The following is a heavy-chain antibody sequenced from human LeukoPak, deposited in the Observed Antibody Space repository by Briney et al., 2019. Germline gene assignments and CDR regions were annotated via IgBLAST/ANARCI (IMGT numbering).Heavy chain of an antibody. Sequence: PGGSLRLSCAASGFTFSTYEMNWIRQAPGKGLEWVSYISPSGTTIYYADSVKGRFTISRDNAKNSVYLQTNSLRAEDTAVYYCARKTFGTVYFDSWGQGTLVTVSS. J-gene: IGHJ4*02. V-gene: IGHV3-48*03. CDR2: ISPSGTTI. CDR1: GFTFSTYE. CDR3: ARKTFGTVYFDS. D-gene: IGHD1-1*01.